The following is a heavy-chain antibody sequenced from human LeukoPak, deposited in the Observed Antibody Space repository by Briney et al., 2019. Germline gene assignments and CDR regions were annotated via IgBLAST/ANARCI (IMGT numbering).Heavy chain of an antibody. Sequence: PSQTLSLTCTVSGGSISSYYWSWIRQPPGKGLEWIGYIYYSESTNYNPSLKSRVTISVDTSKNQFSLKLSSVTAADTAVYYCARATAGTYYYYYYYMDVWGKGTTVTVSS. CDR1: GGSISSYY. CDR3: ARATAGTYYYYYYYMDV. V-gene: IGHV4-59*01. D-gene: IGHD4-17*01. CDR2: IYYSEST. J-gene: IGHJ6*03.